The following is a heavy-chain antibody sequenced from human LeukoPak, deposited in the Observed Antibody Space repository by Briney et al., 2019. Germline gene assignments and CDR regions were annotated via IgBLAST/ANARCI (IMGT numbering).Heavy chain of an antibody. CDR2: IYYSGST. J-gene: IGHJ3*02. V-gene: IGHV4-59*01. CDR3: ARDSVSTMVRGEKDAFDI. Sequence: SETLSLTCAVYGGSFSGYYWSWIRQPPGKGLEWIGYIYYSGSTNYNPSLKSRVTISVDTSKNQFSLKLSSVTAADTAVYYCARDSVSTMVRGEKDAFDIWGQGTMVTVSS. D-gene: IGHD3-10*01. CDR1: GGSFSGYY.